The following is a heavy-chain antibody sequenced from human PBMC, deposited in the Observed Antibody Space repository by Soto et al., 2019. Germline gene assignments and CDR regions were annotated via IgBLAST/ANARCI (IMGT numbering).Heavy chain of an antibody. D-gene: IGHD2-21*01. CDR1: GFTFSGSA. V-gene: IGHV3-73*01. CDR2: IRSKANSYAT. J-gene: IGHJ2*01. CDR3: TRLALQYCVGECSLSPYFDL. Sequence: GGSLRLSCAASGFTFSGSAMHWVRQASGKGLEWVGRIRSKANSYATVYAASVKGRFTISRDDSKNTAYLQMNSLKTDDTAVYYCTRLALQYCVGECSLSPYFDLWGRGTLLTVSS.